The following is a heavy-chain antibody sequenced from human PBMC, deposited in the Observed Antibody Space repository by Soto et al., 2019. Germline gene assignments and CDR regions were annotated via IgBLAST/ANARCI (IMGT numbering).Heavy chain of an antibody. D-gene: IGHD2-15*01. V-gene: IGHV1-18*01. J-gene: IGHJ6*02. CDR1: GYTFTSYG. CDR2: ISAYNGNT. CDR3: AREVIVVVVAATSYGMDV. Sequence: ASVKVSCKASGYTFTSYGMSWVRQAPGQGLEWMGWISAYNGNTNYAQKLQGRVTMTTDTSTSTAYMELRSLRSDDTAVYYCAREVIVVVVAATSYGMDVWGQGTTVTVSS.